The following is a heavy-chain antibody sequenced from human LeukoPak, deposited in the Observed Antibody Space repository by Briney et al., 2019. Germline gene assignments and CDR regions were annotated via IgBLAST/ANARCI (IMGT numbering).Heavy chain of an antibody. CDR3: ARPSSDYYDSSGYSLWAFDI. D-gene: IGHD3-22*01. CDR2: IYHSGST. V-gene: IGHV4-38-2*01. CDR1: GYSISSGYY. Sequence: TSETLSLTCAVSGYSISSGYYWGWIRQPPGKGLEWIGSIYHSGSTYYNPSLKSRVTTSVDTSKNQFSLKLSSVTAADTAVYYCARPSSDYYDSSGYSLWAFDIWGQGTMVTVSS. J-gene: IGHJ3*02.